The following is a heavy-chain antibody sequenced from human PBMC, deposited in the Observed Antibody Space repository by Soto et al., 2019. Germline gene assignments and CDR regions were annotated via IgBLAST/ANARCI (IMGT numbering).Heavy chain of an antibody. J-gene: IGHJ6*02. D-gene: IGHD1-1*01. CDR3: ARGRAGTMDV. CDR1: VCSVSSDIAT. CDR2: RYYTSKWNN. Sequence: SQAPSVTRAMSVCSVSSDIATWECIRQSPSRGLEWLGRRYYTSKWNNDYAVSVRSRITINPDTSKKQFSLQLNSVTPEDTAVYYCARGRAGTMDVWGRGTTFTVSS. V-gene: IGHV6-1*01.